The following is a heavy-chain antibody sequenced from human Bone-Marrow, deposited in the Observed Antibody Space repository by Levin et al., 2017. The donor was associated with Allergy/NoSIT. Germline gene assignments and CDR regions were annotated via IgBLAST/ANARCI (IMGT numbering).Heavy chain of an antibody. CDR1: GFTFSSYS. V-gene: IGHV3-21*01. CDR3: ARDSQGFEYSSSSPSSGVSVYGMDV. CDR2: ISSSSSYI. Sequence: GGSLRLSCAASGFTFSSYSMNWVRQAPGKGLEWVSSISSSSSYIYYADSVKGRFTISRDNAKNSLYLQMNSLRAEDTAVYYCARDSQGFEYSSSSPSSGVSVYGMDVWGQGTTVTVSS. D-gene: IGHD6-6*01. J-gene: IGHJ6*02.